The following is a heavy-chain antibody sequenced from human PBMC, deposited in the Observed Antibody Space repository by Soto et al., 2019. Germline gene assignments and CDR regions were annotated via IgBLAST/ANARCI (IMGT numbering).Heavy chain of an antibody. CDR2: IYSSGNT. CDR3: ARGLRFSDSFDA. J-gene: IGHJ5*02. V-gene: IGHV4-4*07. CDR1: GGTISGLY. D-gene: IGHD3-3*01. Sequence: PLETLSLTCSVSGGTISGLYWTWIREPAGKGLERIERIYSSGNTQYNPSRQSRVTMSLDTSTNQLSLSLTFVSAADTAVYYCARGLRFSDSFDAWGQGTLVTVSS.